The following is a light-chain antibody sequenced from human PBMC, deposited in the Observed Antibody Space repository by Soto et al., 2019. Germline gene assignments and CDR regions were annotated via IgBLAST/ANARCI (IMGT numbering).Light chain of an antibody. J-gene: IGLJ1*01. V-gene: IGLV2-14*01. CDR2: DVS. CDR1: SSDVGGYNY. CDR3: SLYTSSSTPLCV. Sequence: QSVLTQPASVSGYPGQSITISCTGTSSDVGGYNYVAWYQQHPGKAPKLMIYDVSNRPSGVSNRFSGSKSGNTASLTISGLQAEYEADYYCSLYTSSSTPLCVFGTGTKVTVL.